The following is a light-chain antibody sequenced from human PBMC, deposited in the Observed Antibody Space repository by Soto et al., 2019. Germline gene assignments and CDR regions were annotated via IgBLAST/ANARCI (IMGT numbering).Light chain of an antibody. CDR1: ESVTSSY. CDR3: QQYGRSPRT. V-gene: IGKV3-20*01. Sequence: EIVLTQSPGTLSLSPGERATLSCRASESVTSSYLAWYQHKPGQAPRLLIYGASSRATGIPDRFSGSGSGTDFTLTISRLKPEDFAGYSCQQYGRSPRTFGQGPRWKSN. CDR2: GAS. J-gene: IGKJ1*01.